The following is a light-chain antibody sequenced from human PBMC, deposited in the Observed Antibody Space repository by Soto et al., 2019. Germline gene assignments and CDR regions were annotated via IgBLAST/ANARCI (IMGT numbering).Light chain of an antibody. Sequence: QSALTQPDSVSGSPGQTITISGTGTSSDVGGYNYVSWYQQHPGKAPKFMIYDVSNRPSGVSNRFSGSKSGNTASLTISGLQAEDEADYYCCSYTTSNTRQIVFGTGTKVTVL. V-gene: IGLV2-14*01. CDR3: CSYTTSNTRQIV. CDR1: SSDVGGYNY. CDR2: DVS. J-gene: IGLJ1*01.